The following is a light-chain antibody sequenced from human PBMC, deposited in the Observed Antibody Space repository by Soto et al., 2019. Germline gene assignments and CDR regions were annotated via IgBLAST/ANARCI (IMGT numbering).Light chain of an antibody. Sequence: EIVLTQSPGTLSLSPGERATLSCRASQYMTRTYIAWYQQKPGQAPRLLIYAASNRATDIPDKFSGSGSGTDYSLTISRLEPEDVAVYYCQQYGYSPVMYTFGHGTKLEIK. CDR3: QQYGYSPVMYT. CDR2: AAS. V-gene: IGKV3-20*01. CDR1: QYMTRTY. J-gene: IGKJ2*01.